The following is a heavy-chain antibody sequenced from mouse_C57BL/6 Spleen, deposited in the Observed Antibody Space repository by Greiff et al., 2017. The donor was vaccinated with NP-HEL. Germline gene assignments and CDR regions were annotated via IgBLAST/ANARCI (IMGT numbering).Heavy chain of an antibody. J-gene: IGHJ3*01. CDR3: ARADDYDEAWFAY. Sequence: QVQLQQSGAELVRPGTSVKVSCKASGYAFTNYLIEWVKQRPGQGLEWTGVINPGSGGTNYNEKFKGKATLTADKSSSTAYMQLSSLTSEDSAVYFCARADDYDEAWFAYWGQGTLVTVSA. D-gene: IGHD2-4*01. CDR1: GYAFTNYL. V-gene: IGHV1-54*01. CDR2: INPGSGGT.